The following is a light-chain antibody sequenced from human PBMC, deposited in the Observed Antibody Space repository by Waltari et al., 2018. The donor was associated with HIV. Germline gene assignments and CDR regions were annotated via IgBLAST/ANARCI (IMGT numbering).Light chain of an antibody. V-gene: IGLV3-19*01. CDR2: GKN. J-gene: IGLJ1*01. CDR1: RLRRYY. CDR3: QSRDSSGNSYV. Sequence: SSELTQDPDVSLALGPTLKITTSGGRLRRYYSNCYQQKPGQAPVLVLHGKNSRPSGVPDRFSGSSSGSTASLTITGAQAEDEAVYYCQSRDSSGNSYVFGNGTQVTVL.